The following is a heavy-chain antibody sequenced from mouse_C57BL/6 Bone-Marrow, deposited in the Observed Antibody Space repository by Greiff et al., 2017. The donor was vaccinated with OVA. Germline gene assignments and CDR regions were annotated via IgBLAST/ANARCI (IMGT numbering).Heavy chain of an antibody. CDR3: AKNFLYDYDGGYYAMDY. D-gene: IGHD2-4*01. Sequence: QVQLQQSGPGLVQPSQSLSITCTVSGFSLTSYGVHWVRQSPGKGLEWLGVLWRGGSTDYNAAFMSRLSITKDTSKSQVFFKMNSLQADDTAIYYCAKNFLYDYDGGYYAMDYWGQGTSVTVSS. CDR2: LWRGGST. J-gene: IGHJ4*01. V-gene: IGHV2-5*01. CDR1: GFSLTSYG.